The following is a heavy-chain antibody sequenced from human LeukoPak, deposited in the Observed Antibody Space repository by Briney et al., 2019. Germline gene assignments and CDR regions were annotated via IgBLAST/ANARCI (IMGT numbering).Heavy chain of an antibody. V-gene: IGHV3-23*01. J-gene: IGHJ4*02. D-gene: IGHD4-23*01. CDR2: ISGSGGST. CDR1: GFTFSSYA. Sequence: GGSLRLSCAASGFTFSSYAMSWVRQAPGKGLEWVSAISGSGGSTYYADSVKGRFTISRDNAKNSLFLQMNSLRAEDTAVYHCARALYGGNSNFNYWGQGTLVTVSS. CDR3: ARALYGGNSNFNY.